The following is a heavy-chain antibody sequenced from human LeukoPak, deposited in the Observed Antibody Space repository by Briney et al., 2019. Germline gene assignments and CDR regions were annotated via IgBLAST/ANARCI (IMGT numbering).Heavy chain of an antibody. Sequence: SVKVSCKASGGTFGSYAISWVRQAPGQGLEWMGRIIPIFGTANYAQKFQGRVTITTDESTSTAYMELSSLRSEDTAVYYCAREVSAAGSHFDYWGQGTLVTVSS. CDR1: GGTFGSYA. CDR3: AREVSAAGSHFDY. J-gene: IGHJ4*02. CDR2: IIPIFGTA. D-gene: IGHD6-13*01. V-gene: IGHV1-69*05.